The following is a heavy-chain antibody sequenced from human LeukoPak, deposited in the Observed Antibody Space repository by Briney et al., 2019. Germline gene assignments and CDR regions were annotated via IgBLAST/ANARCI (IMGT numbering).Heavy chain of an antibody. J-gene: IGHJ4*02. CDR3: ARHQDNWNDASFDY. D-gene: IGHD1-20*01. CDR1: GGSISSSSYY. CDR2: IYYSGST. Sequence: SETLSLTCTVSGGSISSSSYYWGWIRQPPGKGLEWIGSIYYSGSTYYNPSLKSRVTISVDTSKNQFSLKLSSVTAADTAVHYCARHQDNWNDASFDYWGQGTLVTVSS. V-gene: IGHV4-39*01.